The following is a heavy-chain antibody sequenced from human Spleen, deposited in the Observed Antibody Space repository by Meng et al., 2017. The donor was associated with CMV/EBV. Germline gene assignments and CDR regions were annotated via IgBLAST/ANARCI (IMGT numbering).Heavy chain of an antibody. CDR3: VSGTYYFDY. J-gene: IGHJ4*02. D-gene: IGHD1-26*01. CDR2: INWNGGST. Sequence: CAASGITFDDYGMSWVRQAPGKGLEWVYGINWNGGSTDYADSVEGRFTISRDNTNNSLYLQMNSLRAEDTALYYCVSGTYYFDYWGQGALVTVSS. V-gene: IGHV3-20*04. CDR1: GITFDDYG.